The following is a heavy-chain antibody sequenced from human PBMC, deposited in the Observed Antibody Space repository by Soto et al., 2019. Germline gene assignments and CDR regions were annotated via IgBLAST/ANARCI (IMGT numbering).Heavy chain of an antibody. CDR2: IYYSGST. J-gene: IGHJ3*02. CDR1: GGCISSGGYY. Sequence: TLSLTCTVSGGCISSGGYYFSWIRQHPGKGLEWIGYIYYSGSTYYSPSLESRVTIAVDTYKNQFYLKLSSVTAADTDVYSCARDALPLSAFDIWGKGTMVTVSS. V-gene: IGHV4-31*03. CDR3: ARDALPLSAFDI.